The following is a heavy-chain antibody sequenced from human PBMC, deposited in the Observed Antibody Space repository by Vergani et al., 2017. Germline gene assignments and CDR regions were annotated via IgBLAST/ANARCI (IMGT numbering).Heavy chain of an antibody. CDR2: IYHSGST. D-gene: IGHD3-22*01. V-gene: IGHV4-30-2*01. J-gene: IGHJ5*02. Sequence: QLQLQESGSGLVKPSQTLSLTCAVSGGSISSGGYSWSWIRQPPGKGLEWIGYIYHSGSTYYNPSLKSRVTISVDRSKNQFSLKLSSVTAADTAVYYCARANPYYYDSSGYYPNWFDPWGQGTLVTVSS. CDR1: GGSISSGGYS. CDR3: ARANPYYYDSSGYYPNWFDP.